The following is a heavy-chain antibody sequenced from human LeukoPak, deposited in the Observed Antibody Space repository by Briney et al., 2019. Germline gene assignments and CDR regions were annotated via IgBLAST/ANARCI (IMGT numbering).Heavy chain of an antibody. J-gene: IGHJ4*02. CDR1: GGSISSSNW. Sequence: PSGTLSLTCAVSGGSISSSNWWSWVRQPPGKGLEWIGEIYHSGSTNYNPSLKSRVTISVDKSKNQFSLKLSSVTAADTAVYYCARVRGQWLVQYYFDYWGQGTLVTVSS. V-gene: IGHV4-4*02. CDR2: IYHSGST. D-gene: IGHD6-19*01. CDR3: ARVRGQWLVQYYFDY.